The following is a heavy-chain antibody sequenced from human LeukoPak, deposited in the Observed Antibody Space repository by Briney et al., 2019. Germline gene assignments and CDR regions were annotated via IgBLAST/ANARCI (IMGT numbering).Heavy chain of an antibody. CDR1: GFTFSSYW. J-gene: IGHJ4*02. CDR2: INSDGSST. CDR3: ARDPSNIGVGATAWGERDDY. V-gene: IGHV3-74*01. D-gene: IGHD1-26*01. Sequence: GGSLRLSCAASGFTFSSYWMHWVRQAPGKGLVWVSRINSDGSSTSYADSVKGRFTISRDNAKNTLYLQMNSLRAEDTAVYYCARDPSNIGVGATAWGERDDYWGQGTLVTVSS.